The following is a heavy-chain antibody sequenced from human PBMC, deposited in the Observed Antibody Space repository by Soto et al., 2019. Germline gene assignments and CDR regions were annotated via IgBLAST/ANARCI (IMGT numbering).Heavy chain of an antibody. D-gene: IGHD4-17*01. CDR3: ARKHDYGDLYYFDY. CDR1: GGSISSSSYY. Sequence: SETLSLTCTVSGGSISSSSYYWGWIRQPPGKGLEWIGSIYYSGSTYYNPSLKSRVTISVDTSKNQFSLKLSSVTAADTAVYYCARKHDYGDLYYFDYWGQGTLVTVSS. V-gene: IGHV4-39*01. J-gene: IGHJ4*02. CDR2: IYYSGST.